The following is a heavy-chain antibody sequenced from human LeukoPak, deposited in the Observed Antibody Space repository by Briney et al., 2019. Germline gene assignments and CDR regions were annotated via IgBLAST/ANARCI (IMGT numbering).Heavy chain of an antibody. CDR1: GGSISSGGYY. CDR2: IYYSGST. J-gene: IGHJ4*02. Sequence: SETLSLTCTVSGGSISSGGYYWSWIRQHPGKGLEWIGYIYYSGSTYYNPSLKSRVTISVDTSKNQFSLKLSSVSAADTAVYYCARGGGDVYNVFDYWGQGTLVTVS. V-gene: IGHV4-31*03. D-gene: IGHD5-24*01. CDR3: ARGGGDVYNVFDY.